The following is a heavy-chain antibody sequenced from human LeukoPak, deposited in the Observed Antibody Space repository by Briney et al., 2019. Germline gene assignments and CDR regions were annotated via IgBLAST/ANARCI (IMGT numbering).Heavy chain of an antibody. J-gene: IGHJ4*02. D-gene: IGHD6-13*01. CDR2: FFYTGST. CDR3: ARTWYSSSQYYFDY. CDR1: DGSISSATYY. Sequence: SETLSLTCTVSDGSISSATYYWGWIRQPPNKGLDWIGSFFYTGSTYYSPSLKSRVTISVDTSENQLSLKLRSVTAADTAVYYCARTWYSSSQYYFDYWGQGTLVTVSS. V-gene: IGHV4-39*07.